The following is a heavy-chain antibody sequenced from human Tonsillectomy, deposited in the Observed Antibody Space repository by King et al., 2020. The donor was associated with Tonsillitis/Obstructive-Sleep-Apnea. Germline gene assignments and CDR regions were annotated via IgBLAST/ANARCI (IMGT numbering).Heavy chain of an antibody. CDR3: ARDFKTPMTTVTTADY. V-gene: IGHV3-20*04. CDR1: VFTFDDYG. J-gene: IGHJ4*02. CDR2: ITWSGGCT. Sequence: VQLVESGGGVVRPGGSLRLSCAASVFTFDDYGMRWVRQAPGKGLELVSGITWSGGCTGYADSVKGRFTIARDNAKNSLYLQMTSLRAEDTALYYCARDFKTPMTTVTTADYWGQGTLVTVSS. D-gene: IGHD4-17*01.